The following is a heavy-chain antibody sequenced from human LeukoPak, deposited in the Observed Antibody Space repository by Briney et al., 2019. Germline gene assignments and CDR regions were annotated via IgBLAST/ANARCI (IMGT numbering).Heavy chain of an antibody. CDR2: IWYDGSNK. Sequence: GGSLRLSCAASGFTFSSYGMHWVRQAPGKELEWVAVIWYDGSNKYYADSVKGRFTISRDNSKNTLYLQVNSLRAEDTAVYYCARDPSDIVVVNWFDPWGQGTLVTVSS. J-gene: IGHJ5*02. D-gene: IGHD2-2*01. CDR1: GFTFSSYG. V-gene: IGHV3-33*01. CDR3: ARDPSDIVVVNWFDP.